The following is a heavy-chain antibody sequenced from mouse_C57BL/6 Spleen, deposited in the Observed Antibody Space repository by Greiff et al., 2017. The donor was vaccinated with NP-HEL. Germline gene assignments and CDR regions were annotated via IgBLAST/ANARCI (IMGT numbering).Heavy chain of an antibody. CDR3: AREGYYGSSYGWFAY. J-gene: IGHJ3*01. CDR1: GYTFTDYN. D-gene: IGHD1-1*01. CDR2: INPNNGGT. V-gene: IGHV1-18*01. Sequence: EVQLQQSGPELVKPGASVKIPCKASGYTFTDYNMDWVKQSHGKSLEWIGDINPNNGGTIYNQKFKGKATLTVDKSSSTAYMELRSLTSEDTAVYYCAREGYYGSSYGWFAYWGQGTLVTVSA.